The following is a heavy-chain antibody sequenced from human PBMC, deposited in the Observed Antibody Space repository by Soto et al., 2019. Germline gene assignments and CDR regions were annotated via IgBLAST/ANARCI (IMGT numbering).Heavy chain of an antibody. CDR3: ASTYYDFWSGYPGFDY. D-gene: IGHD3-3*01. CDR1: GFTFSSYW. J-gene: IGHJ4*02. CDR2: IKQDGSEK. Sequence: PGGSLRLSCAASGFTFSSYWMSWVRQAPGKGLEWVANIKQDGSEKYYVDSVKGRFTISRDNAKNSLYLQMNSLRAEDTAVYYCASTYYDFWSGYPGFDYWGQGTQVTVSS. V-gene: IGHV3-7*01.